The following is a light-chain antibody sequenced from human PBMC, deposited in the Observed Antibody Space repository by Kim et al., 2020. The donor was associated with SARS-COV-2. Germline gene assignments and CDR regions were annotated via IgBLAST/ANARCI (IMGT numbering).Light chain of an antibody. V-gene: IGLV2-8*01. CDR3: SSHAITDNAYVI. CDR1: TGDVGSYSYKY. Sequence: FSCTGTTGDVGSYSYKYFSWYQQHQGKAPKLIIYEVTKRPSGVPDRFSGSKSGNTASLIVSGLQAEDEADYYCSSHAITDNAYVIFGGGTQLTVL. J-gene: IGLJ2*01. CDR2: EVT.